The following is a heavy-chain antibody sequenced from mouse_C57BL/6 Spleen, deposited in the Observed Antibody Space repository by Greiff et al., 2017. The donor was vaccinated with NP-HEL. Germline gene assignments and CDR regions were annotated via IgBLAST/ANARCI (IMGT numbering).Heavy chain of an antibody. CDR2: IYPGDGDT. D-gene: IGHD2-3*01. J-gene: IGHJ3*01. V-gene: IGHV1-82*01. CDR3: ASDGYYFAY. CDR1: GYAISRSR. Sequence: QQSGPKLMKPGASVKISCQATGYAISRSRMNWVKQRPGKGLEWIGRIYPGDGDTNYNGKFKGKATRTADKSSSTAYMQLSSLTSEDSAVYFCASDGYYFAYLGQGTLVTVSA.